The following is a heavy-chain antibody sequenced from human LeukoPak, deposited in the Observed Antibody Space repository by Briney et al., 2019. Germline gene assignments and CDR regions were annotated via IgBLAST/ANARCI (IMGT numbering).Heavy chain of an antibody. CDR3: TRGAGWLIDY. D-gene: IGHD3-16*01. CDR1: GFTFRSFA. V-gene: IGHV4-39*07. CDR2: IYYSGST. Sequence: GSLRLSCAASGFTFRSFAMHWIRQPPGKGLEWIGSIYYSGSTYYNPSLKSRVTISADTSKNHFSLKLNSVTTADTAVYYCTRGAGWLIDYWGQGILVTVSS. J-gene: IGHJ4*02.